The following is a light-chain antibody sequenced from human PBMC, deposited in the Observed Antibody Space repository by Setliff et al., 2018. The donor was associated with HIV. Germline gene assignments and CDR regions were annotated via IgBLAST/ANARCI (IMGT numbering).Light chain of an antibody. CDR2: EVS. J-gene: IGLJ1*01. Sequence: QSVLTQPASVSGSPGQSITISCTGTSSDVGSYNLVSWYQQHPGKAPKLMIYEVSKRPSGVSNRFSGSKSGNTASLTISGLQAEDEADYYCCSYAGSSTFYVFGTGTK. CDR1: SSDVGSYNL. CDR3: CSYAGSSTFYV. V-gene: IGLV2-23*02.